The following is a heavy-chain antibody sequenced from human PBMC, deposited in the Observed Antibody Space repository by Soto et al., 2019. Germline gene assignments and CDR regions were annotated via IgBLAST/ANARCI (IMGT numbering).Heavy chain of an antibody. V-gene: IGHV5-51*01. CDR1: EYHFTTYW. D-gene: IGHD1-1*01. Sequence: GESLKISCQGSEYHFTTYWIDWVRPMPGKGLEWMGTIYPGDSDTRYSPSFQGQVTMSADKSKSTAYLQWRSLKASDSAMYYCVRQGPLDFMDVWGQGTTVTVSS. J-gene: IGHJ6*02. CDR3: VRQGPLDFMDV. CDR2: IYPGDSDT.